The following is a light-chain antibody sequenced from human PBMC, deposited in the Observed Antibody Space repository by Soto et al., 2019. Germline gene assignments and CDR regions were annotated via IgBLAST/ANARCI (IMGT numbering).Light chain of an antibody. Sequence: EIVLTQSPGTLSLSPGERATLSCRASQSVSSSYLAWYQQKPGQAPRLLIYAASSRATGIPARFSGSGSGTDFTLTISGLQSEDSAVYFCQQYNNWPFSFGQGTRLEIK. V-gene: IGKV3-20*01. J-gene: IGKJ5*01. CDR3: QQYNNWPFS. CDR1: QSVSSSY. CDR2: AAS.